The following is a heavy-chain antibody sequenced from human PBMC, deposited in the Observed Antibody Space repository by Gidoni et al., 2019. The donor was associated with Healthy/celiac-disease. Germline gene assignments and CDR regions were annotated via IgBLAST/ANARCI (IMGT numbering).Heavy chain of an antibody. V-gene: IGHV1-69*04. CDR2: IIPILGIA. CDR1: AGTFSSYA. Sequence: QVQLVQSGAEVKKPGYSVKVSCQASAGTFSSYAISWVRQAPGQGLEWMGRIIPILGIANYAQKFQGRVTITADKSTSTAYMELSSLRSEDTAVYYCARDLEHFGDYGGNSVDYWGQGTLVTVSS. J-gene: IGHJ4*02. D-gene: IGHD4-17*01. CDR3: ARDLEHFGDYGGNSVDY.